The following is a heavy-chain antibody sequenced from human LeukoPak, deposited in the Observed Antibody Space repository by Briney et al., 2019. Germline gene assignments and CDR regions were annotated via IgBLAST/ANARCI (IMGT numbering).Heavy chain of an antibody. J-gene: IGHJ4*02. V-gene: IGHV4-38-2*01. CDR2: IYHSGST. D-gene: IGHD5-12*01. CDR1: GYSIGSGYY. CDR3: ARQGGATKFDY. Sequence: SEILSLTCAVSGYSIGSGYYWGWIRQPPGKGLEWIGSIYHSGSTYYNPSLRSRVTISVDTSKNQFSLKLSSVTAADTAVYYCARQGGATKFDYWGQGTLVTVSS.